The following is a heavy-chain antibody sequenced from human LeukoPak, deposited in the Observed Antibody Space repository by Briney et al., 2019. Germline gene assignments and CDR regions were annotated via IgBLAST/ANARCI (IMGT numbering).Heavy chain of an antibody. CDR2: IYYSGST. Sequence: PSETLSLTCTVSGGSISSYYWSWIRQPPGKGLEWIGYIYYSGSTNYNPSLKSRVTISVDTSKNQFSLKLSSVTAADTAVYYCARRLGQDSSGFHDYWGQGTLVTVSS. J-gene: IGHJ4*02. CDR1: GGSISSYY. D-gene: IGHD3-22*01. CDR3: ARRLGQDSSGFHDY. V-gene: IGHV4-59*08.